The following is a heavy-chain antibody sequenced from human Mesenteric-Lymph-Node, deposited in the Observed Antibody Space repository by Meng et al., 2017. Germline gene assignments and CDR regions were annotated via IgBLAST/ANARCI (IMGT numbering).Heavy chain of an antibody. V-gene: IGHV3-30-3*01. CDR3: AKGNYFDS. J-gene: IGHJ4*02. Sequence: GESLKISCAASGFSFSNYAMHWVRQAPGKGLEWVAIVSYDGSNKIYLDSVRGRFTISRDNSKNTLYLQLDSLRPEDTALYYCAKGNYFDSWGQGTLVTVSS. CDR2: VSYDGSNK. CDR1: GFSFSNYA.